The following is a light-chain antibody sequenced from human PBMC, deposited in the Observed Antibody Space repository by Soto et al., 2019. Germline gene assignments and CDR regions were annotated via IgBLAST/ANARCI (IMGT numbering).Light chain of an antibody. CDR3: QQYYSFPWT. CDR2: DAS. J-gene: IGKJ1*01. Sequence: DIQMTQSPSTLSASVGDRVTITCRASQSISDRLAWYQQKVGEAPKVLIYDASILESGVPSRFSGSGSGTDFTLTISCLQSEDFATYYCQQYYSFPWTFGQGTKVDIK. CDR1: QSISDR. V-gene: IGKV1-5*01.